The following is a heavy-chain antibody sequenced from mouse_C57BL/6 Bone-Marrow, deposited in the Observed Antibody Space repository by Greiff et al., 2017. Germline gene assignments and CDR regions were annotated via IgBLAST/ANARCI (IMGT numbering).Heavy chain of an antibody. V-gene: IGHV1-53*01. CDR1: GYTFTSYW. D-gene: IGHD1-1*01. Sequence: QVQLKQPGTELVKPGASVKLSCKASGYTFTSYWMHWVKQRPGQGLEWIGNINPSNGGTNYNEKFKSKATLTVDKSSSTAYMQLSSLTSEDSAVYYCARSGNYYYGSTSYWGQGTLVTVSA. CDR2: INPSNGGT. J-gene: IGHJ3*01. CDR3: ARSGNYYYGSTSY.